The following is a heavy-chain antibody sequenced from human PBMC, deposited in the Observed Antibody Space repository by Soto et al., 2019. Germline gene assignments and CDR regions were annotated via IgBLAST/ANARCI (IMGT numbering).Heavy chain of an antibody. CDR3: ARADMITFGGVIVD. V-gene: IGHV4-61*01. CDR2: IYYSGST. CDR1: GGSVSSGSYY. D-gene: IGHD3-16*02. Sequence: PSETLSLTCTVSGGSVSSGSYYWSWILQPPGKGLEWIGYIYYSGSTNYNPSLKSRVTISVDTSKNQFSLKLSSVTAADTAVYYCARADMITFGGVIVDWGQGTLVTVSS. J-gene: IGHJ4*02.